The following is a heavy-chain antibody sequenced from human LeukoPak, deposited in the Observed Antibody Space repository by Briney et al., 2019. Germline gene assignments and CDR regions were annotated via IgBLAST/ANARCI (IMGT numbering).Heavy chain of an antibody. CDR2: ISYDGSNK. CDR1: GFTFSSYA. Sequence: GGSLRLSCAASGFTFSSYAMHWVGQAPGKGLEWVAVISYDGSNKYYADSVKGRFTISRDNSKNTLYLQMNSLRAEDTAVYYCARDTSVTAAGDRAFDIWGQGTMVTVSS. CDR3: ARDTSVTAAGDRAFDI. J-gene: IGHJ3*02. V-gene: IGHV3-30*04. D-gene: IGHD4-17*01.